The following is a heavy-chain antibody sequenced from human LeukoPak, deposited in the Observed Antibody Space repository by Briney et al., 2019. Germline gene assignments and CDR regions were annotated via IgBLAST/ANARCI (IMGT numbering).Heavy chain of an antibody. V-gene: IGHV1-8*01. CDR1: GYTFTSYD. D-gene: IGHD3-22*01. J-gene: IGHJ4*02. Sequence: ASVKVSCKASGYTFTSYDINWVRQATGQGLEWMGWMNPNSGNTGYAQKFQGRVTMTRNTSISTVYMELSSLRSEDTAVYYCARAAYYYDSSGQQPDYWGQGTLVTVSS. CDR2: MNPNSGNT. CDR3: ARAAYYYDSSGQQPDY.